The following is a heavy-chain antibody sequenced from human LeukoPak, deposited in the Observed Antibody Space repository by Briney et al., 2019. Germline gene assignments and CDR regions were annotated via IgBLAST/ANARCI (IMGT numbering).Heavy chain of an antibody. CDR1: GFTVSSNC. Sequence: PGGPLRLSCAASGFTVSSNCMSWVRQAPGKGLGWVSVIYSGGSTYYADSVKGRFTISRDNSKNTLYLQMNSLRAEDTAVYYCARDPAVDGDYDHYMDVWGKGTTVTVSS. CDR3: ARDPAVDGDYDHYMDV. CDR2: IYSGGST. V-gene: IGHV3-53*01. D-gene: IGHD4-17*01. J-gene: IGHJ6*03.